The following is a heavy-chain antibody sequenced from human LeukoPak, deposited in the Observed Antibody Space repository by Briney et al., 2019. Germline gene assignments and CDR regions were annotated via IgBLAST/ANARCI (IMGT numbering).Heavy chain of an antibody. Sequence: ASVKVSCKASGYTFTSYGISWVRQAPGQGLEWMGWISAYNGNTNYAQKLQGRVTMTTDTSTSTAYMELRSLRSDDTAVYYCARGLRRRRIVGAFWSSLEYWGQGTLVTVSS. D-gene: IGHD1-26*01. CDR3: ARGLRRRRIVGAFWSSLEY. CDR2: ISAYNGNT. CDR1: GYTFTSYG. J-gene: IGHJ4*02. V-gene: IGHV1-18*01.